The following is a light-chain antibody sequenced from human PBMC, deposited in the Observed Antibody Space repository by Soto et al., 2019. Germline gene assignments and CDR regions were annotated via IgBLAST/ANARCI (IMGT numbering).Light chain of an antibody. J-gene: IGKJ1*01. CDR3: QQYGDSPRT. V-gene: IGKV3-20*01. Sequence: EFVLTQSPGTLSLSPGERATLSCRASQTVRNNYLAWYQQKPGQAPRLLIYDASSRATGTPDRFSVSGSGTDFTLTISRLEPEDFAVYYCQQYGDSPRTFGQGTKV. CDR2: DAS. CDR1: QTVRNNY.